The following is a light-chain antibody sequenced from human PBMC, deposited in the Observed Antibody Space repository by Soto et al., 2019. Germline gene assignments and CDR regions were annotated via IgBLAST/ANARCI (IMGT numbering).Light chain of an antibody. V-gene: IGKV1-33*01. CDR2: DAS. J-gene: IGKJ4*01. Sequence: DVQMTQSPSSLSASVGDRVTITCQASHDISDYLNWYQYKPGEAPKLLIYDASKLEAGVPSRFSGRGSGTDFTFSISSLQPEDIATYYCHQYDNVPLTFGGGTKVDIK. CDR1: HDISDY. CDR3: HQYDNVPLT.